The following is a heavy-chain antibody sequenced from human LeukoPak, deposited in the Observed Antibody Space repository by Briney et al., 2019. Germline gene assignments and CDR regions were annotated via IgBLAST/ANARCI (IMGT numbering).Heavy chain of an antibody. Sequence: GRSLRLSCSASGFTFRTYAMHWVRQAPGKGLEYVSAISSNGDSTFYADSVKGRFTISRDKSKKTLYLQMSSLREEDTAVYYCVKVGSAAGPGDFDYWGQGTLVTVSS. CDR1: GFTFRTYA. J-gene: IGHJ4*02. D-gene: IGHD6-13*01. CDR3: VKVGSAAGPGDFDY. V-gene: IGHV3-64D*09. CDR2: ISSNGDST.